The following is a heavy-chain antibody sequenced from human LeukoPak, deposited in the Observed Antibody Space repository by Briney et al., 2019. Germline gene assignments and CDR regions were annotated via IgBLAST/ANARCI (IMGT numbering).Heavy chain of an antibody. J-gene: IGHJ4*02. CDR2: ISGSGGST. V-gene: IGHV3-23*01. CDR3: AKTPRAAGPWEHFDY. Sequence: PGGSLRLSCAASGFTFSSYAMSWVRQAPGKGLEWVSAISGSGGSTYYADSVKGRFTISRDNSKNTLYLQMNCLRAEDTAVYYCAKTPRAAGPWEHFDYWGQGTLVTVSS. CDR1: GFTFSSYA. D-gene: IGHD6-13*01.